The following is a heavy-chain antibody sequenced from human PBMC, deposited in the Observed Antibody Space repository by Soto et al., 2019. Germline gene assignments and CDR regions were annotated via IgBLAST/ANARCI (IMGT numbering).Heavy chain of an antibody. CDR1: GGSVPDSSDS. J-gene: IGHJ4*02. V-gene: IGHV4-39*02. CDR3: VSQGTPVMTQPYFDY. D-gene: IGHD2-15*01. CDR2: VYYRGRS. Sequence: EPRSLSYTDSGGSVPDSSDSWGWIRQCQGKGLDCIGSVYYRGRSYSKLYVKSRVTISIDTSKHNFSPNLHSVTAADTAVYFCVSQGTPVMTQPYFDYWGPGARVTVSS.